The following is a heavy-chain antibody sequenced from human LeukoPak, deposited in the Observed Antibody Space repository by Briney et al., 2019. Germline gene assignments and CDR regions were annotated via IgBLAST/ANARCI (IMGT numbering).Heavy chain of an antibody. V-gene: IGHV4-31*03. D-gene: IGHD3-10*01. CDR2: IYYSGST. J-gene: IGHJ4*02. CDR3: ARDLDGDGVYYFDY. CDR1: GGSIISGGYL. Sequence: SQTLSLTCTVSGGSIISGGYLWSRIRQHPGKGLEWIGYIYYSGSTHYNSSLESRVTISVDTSKKQFSLKLSSVTAADTAVYYCARDLDGDGVYYFDYWGQGSLVTVSS.